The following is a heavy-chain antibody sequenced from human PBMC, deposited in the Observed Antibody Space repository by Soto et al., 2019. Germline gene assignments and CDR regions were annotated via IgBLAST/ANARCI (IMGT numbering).Heavy chain of an antibody. V-gene: IGHV3-74*01. Sequence: PGGSLRLSCAASGFTFSSYWMHWVRQAPGQGQEWVSRNNSDGSSTSYAGSVKGRFIISRDNAKNMLYLQMNSLRAEDTAVYYCVRASLVVAAATREDYWGQGP. CDR3: VRASLVVAAATREDY. J-gene: IGHJ4*02. D-gene: IGHD2-15*01. CDR1: GFTFSSYW. CDR2: NNSDGSST.